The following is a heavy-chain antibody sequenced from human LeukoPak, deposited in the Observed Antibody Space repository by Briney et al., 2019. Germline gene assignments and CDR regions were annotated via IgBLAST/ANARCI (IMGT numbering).Heavy chain of an antibody. D-gene: IGHD3-9*01. V-gene: IGHV1-18*01. Sequence: VASVKVSCKTSGYTFMKYGIIWVRQAPGQGPEWMGWISAYNGNAKYAQNVQDRLTMTIDTSTSTVYMELRSLRSDDTAVYYCARAYDILTGYYNFDYWGQGTLVTVSS. CDR3: ARAYDILTGYYNFDY. CDR2: ISAYNGNA. J-gene: IGHJ4*02. CDR1: GYTFMKYG.